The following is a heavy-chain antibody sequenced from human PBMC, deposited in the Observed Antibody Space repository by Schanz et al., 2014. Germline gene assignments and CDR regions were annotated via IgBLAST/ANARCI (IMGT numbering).Heavy chain of an antibody. CDR3: VRDSFFAFDY. CDR1: GFGFSSYS. CDR2: VSRSTPDI. D-gene: IGHD3-3*01. V-gene: IGHV3-48*01. Sequence: EVQLVESGGGLIQPGGSLRLSCAASGFGFSSYSMNWVRQAPGKGLEWVSYVSRSTPDIYYADSVKGRFTMSRDNAKNSVFLQMNSLRAEDTAVYCCVRDSFFAFDYWGQGTLXTVSS. J-gene: IGHJ4*02.